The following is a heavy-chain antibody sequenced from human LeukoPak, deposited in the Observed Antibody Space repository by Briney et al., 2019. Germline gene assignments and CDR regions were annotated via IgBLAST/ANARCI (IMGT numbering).Heavy chain of an antibody. V-gene: IGHV4-34*01. D-gene: IGHD1-1*01. CDR1: GGSFSGYY. CDR2: INHSGST. J-gene: IGHJ6*03. CDR3: ARHWNYYYYYMDV. Sequence: QPSETLSLTCAVYGGSFSGYYLSWIRQPPGKGLEWIGEINHSGSTNYNPSLKSRVTISVDTSKNQFSLKLSSVTAADTAVYYCARHWNYYYYYMDVWGKGTTVTVSS.